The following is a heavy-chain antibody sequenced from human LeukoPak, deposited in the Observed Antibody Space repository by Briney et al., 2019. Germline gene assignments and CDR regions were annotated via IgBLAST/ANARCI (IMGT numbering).Heavy chain of an antibody. CDR1: GFTFSSYS. D-gene: IGHD4-17*01. Sequence: GGSLRLSCAASGFTFSSYSMNWVRQAPGKGLEWVSSISSSSSYIYYADSVKGRFTISRDNAKNSLYLQMNSLRAEDTAVYYCARDGDGDYDYYYYYMDVWGKGTTVTVSS. CDR3: ARDGDGDYDYYYYYMDV. V-gene: IGHV3-21*01. CDR2: ISSSSSYI. J-gene: IGHJ6*03.